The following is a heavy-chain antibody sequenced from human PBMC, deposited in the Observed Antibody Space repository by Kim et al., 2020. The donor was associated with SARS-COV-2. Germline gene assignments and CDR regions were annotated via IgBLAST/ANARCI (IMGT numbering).Heavy chain of an antibody. CDR3: ARDSGSWSYGMDV. CDR2: INTSGST. V-gene: IGHV4-61*02. CDR1: GGSISSGSYY. D-gene: IGHD3-10*01. J-gene: IGHJ6*02. Sequence: SETLSLTCTVSGGSISSGSYYWSWIRQPAGKGREWIGRINTSGSTNYNPSLKSRVTISVATSKNQFSLKPSPVTAADTAVYYCARDSGSWSYGMDVWGQGTTVTVSS.